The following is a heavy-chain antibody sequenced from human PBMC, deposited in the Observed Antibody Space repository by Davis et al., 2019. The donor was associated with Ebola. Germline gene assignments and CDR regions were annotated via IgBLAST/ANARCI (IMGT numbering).Heavy chain of an antibody. D-gene: IGHD3-10*01. J-gene: IGHJ4*02. CDR3: AHRREGFGLDYFDY. V-gene: IGHV2-5*02. CDR1: GFSLSTSGVG. Sequence: SGPTLVKPTQTLTLTCNFSGFSLSTSGVGVGWIRQPPGKALEWLALIYWDDDKRYSPSLKSRLTITKDTSKNQVVLTMTNMDPVDTATYYCAHRREGFGLDYFDYWGQGTLVTVSS. CDR2: IYWDDDK.